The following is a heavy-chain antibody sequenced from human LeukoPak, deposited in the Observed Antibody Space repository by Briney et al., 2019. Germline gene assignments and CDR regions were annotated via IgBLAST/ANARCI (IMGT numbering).Heavy chain of an antibody. J-gene: IGHJ4*02. CDR1: GSTFSSYG. CDR2: IWYDGSNK. D-gene: IGHD1-26*01. CDR3: ASDFSGSYGTDY. Sequence: GSLRLSCAASGSTFSSYGMHWVRQAPGKGLEWVAVIWYDGSNKYYADSVKGRFTISRDNSKNTLYLQMNSLRAEDTAVYYCASDFSGSYGTDYWGQGTLVTVSS. V-gene: IGHV3-33*01.